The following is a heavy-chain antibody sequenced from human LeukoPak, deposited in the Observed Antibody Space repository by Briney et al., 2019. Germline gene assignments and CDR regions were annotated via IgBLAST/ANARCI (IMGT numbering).Heavy chain of an antibody. Sequence: SETLSLTCAVYGGSFSGYYWSWIRQPPGKGLEGIGEINHSGSTNYNPSLKSRVTISVDTSKNQFSLKLSSVTAADTAVYYCARGWGKAARQLLYWGQGTLVTVSS. J-gene: IGHJ4*02. V-gene: IGHV4-34*01. CDR1: GGSFSGYY. D-gene: IGHD6-6*01. CDR2: INHSGST. CDR3: ARGWGKAARQLLY.